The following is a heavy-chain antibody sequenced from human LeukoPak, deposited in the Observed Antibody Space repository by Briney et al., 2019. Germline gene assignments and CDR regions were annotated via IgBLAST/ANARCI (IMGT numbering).Heavy chain of an antibody. CDR3: VRDERDGEVGAPFDY. D-gene: IGHD1-26*01. J-gene: IGHJ4*02. Sequence: GGSLRLSCAASGFIFNNYGLIWVRQAPGKGLEWVSAISNDGGGTNYADFVKGRFTISRDNAKNTLFLQMNSLRAEDTAVFYCVRDERDGEVGAPFDYWGQGTLVTVSS. V-gene: IGHV3-23*01. CDR2: ISNDGGGT. CDR1: GFIFNNYG.